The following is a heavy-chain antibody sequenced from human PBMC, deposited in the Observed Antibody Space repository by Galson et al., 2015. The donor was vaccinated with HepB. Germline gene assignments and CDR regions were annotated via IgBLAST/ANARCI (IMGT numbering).Heavy chain of an antibody. Sequence: SLRLSCAASGFTFSSYSMNWVRQAPGKGLEWVSYISSSSSTIYYADSVKGRFTISRDNAKNSLYPQMNSLRAEDTAVYYCARIGYSGYDHLDYWGQGTLVTVSS. CDR3: ARIGYSGYDHLDY. CDR2: ISSSSSTI. D-gene: IGHD5-12*01. J-gene: IGHJ4*02. CDR1: GFTFSSYS. V-gene: IGHV3-48*04.